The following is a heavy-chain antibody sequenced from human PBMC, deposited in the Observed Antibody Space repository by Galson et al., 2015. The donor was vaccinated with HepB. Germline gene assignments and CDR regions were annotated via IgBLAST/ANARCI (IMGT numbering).Heavy chain of an antibody. CDR1: GFTFINAW. CDR2: IKRKTDGAST. CDR3: STDVGSGGHFYPYYYNGMDV. D-gene: IGHD1-26*01. Sequence: SLRLSCAASGFTFINAWMTWVRQAPGKGLEWVGRIKRKTDGASTDYAAPVKGRFTISRDDSKNMLYLQMNSLKTEDTAVYYCSTDVGSGGHFYPYYYNGMDVWGQGTTVTVSS. J-gene: IGHJ6*02. V-gene: IGHV3-15*01.